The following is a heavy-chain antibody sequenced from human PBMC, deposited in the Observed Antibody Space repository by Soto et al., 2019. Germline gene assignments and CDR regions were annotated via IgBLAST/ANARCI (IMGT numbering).Heavy chain of an antibody. D-gene: IGHD4-17*01. CDR2: IWYDGSNK. CDR3: ARGDYGDLYGMDV. CDR1: GFTFSSYG. Sequence: QVQLVESGGGVVQPGRSLRLSCAASGFTFSSYGMHWVRQAPGKGLEWVAVIWYDGSNKNYADSVKGRFTISRDNSKNTLYLQMNSLRAEDTAVYYCARGDYGDLYGMDVWGQGTTVTVSS. V-gene: IGHV3-33*01. J-gene: IGHJ6*02.